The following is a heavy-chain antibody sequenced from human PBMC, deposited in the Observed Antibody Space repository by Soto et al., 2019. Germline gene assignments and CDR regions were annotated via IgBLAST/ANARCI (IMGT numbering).Heavy chain of an antibody. J-gene: IGHJ4*02. CDR1: GYSFTTSG. D-gene: IGHD4-17*01. Sequence: ASVKVSCKXSGYSFTTSGITWVRQAPGQGLEWMGWISTYNGNTNYAQKLQDRVTLTTDTSTSTAYMELRSLRSDDTAVYYCARRLYGDYDYWGRGTLVTVSS. CDR3: ARRLYGDYDY. CDR2: ISTYNGNT. V-gene: IGHV1-18*01.